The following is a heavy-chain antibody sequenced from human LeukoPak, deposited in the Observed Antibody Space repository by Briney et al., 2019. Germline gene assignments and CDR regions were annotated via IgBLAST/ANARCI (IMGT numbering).Heavy chain of an antibody. Sequence: ASVKVSWKASGYTCGGYYMHWVRQAPGQGFEWMGRMNPNSGDTNFAQTFQGRVTMTRDTSISTRYMEMSSLRSEDTAVYYCASDESGSYSRLRYWGQGTLVTVSS. CDR1: GYTCGGYY. J-gene: IGHJ4*02. CDR2: MNPNSGDT. V-gene: IGHV1-2*06. CDR3: ASDESGSYSRLRY. D-gene: IGHD1-26*01.